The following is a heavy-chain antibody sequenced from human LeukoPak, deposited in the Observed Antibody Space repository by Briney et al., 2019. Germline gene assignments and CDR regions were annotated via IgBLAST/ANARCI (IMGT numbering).Heavy chain of an antibody. V-gene: IGHV3-49*04. CDR3: AREGTAGVRYSQY. CDR2: IRDKAYSGTT. Sequence: PGRSLRLSCTTSGFTFGDYAVTWVRQAPGKGLEWVGFIRDKAYSGTTDYAASVKGRFTISADDSKSIVYLEMNSLQTEDTGVYYCAREGTAGVRYSQYWGQGTLVTVSS. CDR1: GFTFGDYA. D-gene: IGHD3-9*01. J-gene: IGHJ4*02.